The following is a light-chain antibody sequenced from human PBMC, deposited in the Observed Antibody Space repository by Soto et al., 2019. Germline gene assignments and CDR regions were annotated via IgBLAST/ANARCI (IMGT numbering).Light chain of an antibody. V-gene: IGKV3-20*01. Sequence: EIVLTQSPGTLSLSPGERATLSCRAAQSINSNNLAWYQQRPGQGPRLLIYGASTRATGIPDSFSGSGSGTDFTLTITRVEPEDFAMYYCQQYGSPALSFGGVNKVEI. J-gene: IGKJ4*01. CDR2: GAS. CDR3: QQYGSPALS. CDR1: QSINSNN.